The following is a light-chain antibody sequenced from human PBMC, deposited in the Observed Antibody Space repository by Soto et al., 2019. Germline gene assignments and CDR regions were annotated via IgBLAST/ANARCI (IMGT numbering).Light chain of an antibody. CDR2: LNSDGSH. CDR3: QTWGTGIWV. CDR1: SGHSSYA. Sequence: QLVLTQSPSASASLGASVKLTCTLSSGHSSYAIAWHQQQPEKGPRYLMKLNSDGSHSKGDWIPDRFSGSSSGAERYLTISSLQSEDDADYYCQTWGTGIWVFGGGTKLTVL. J-gene: IGLJ3*02. V-gene: IGLV4-69*01.